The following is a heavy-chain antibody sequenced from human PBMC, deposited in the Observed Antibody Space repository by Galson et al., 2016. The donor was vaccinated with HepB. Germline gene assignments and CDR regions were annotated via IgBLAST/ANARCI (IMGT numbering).Heavy chain of an antibody. D-gene: IGHD3-3*01. J-gene: IGHJ2*01. CDR3: ARDRERQVAPFTMTPPDDWYFDL. Sequence: SVKVSCKASGGTFSSYVISWVRQAPGQGLEWMGGIIPIFGTANYAQKFQGRLTITADESTSTAYMELYRLRSEDTAVYYCARDRERQVAPFTMTPPDDWYFDLWGRGTLLTVPS. CDR1: GGTFSSYV. CDR2: IIPIFGTA. V-gene: IGHV1-69*13.